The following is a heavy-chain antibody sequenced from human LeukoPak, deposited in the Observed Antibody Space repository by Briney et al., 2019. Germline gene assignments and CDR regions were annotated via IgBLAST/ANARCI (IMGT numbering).Heavy chain of an antibody. CDR1: GYTFTDYY. V-gene: IGHV1-2*02. J-gene: IGHJ3*02. CDR2: ISPNSGGT. Sequence: ASVKVSCKASGYTFTDYYIHWVRQAPGQGLEWMGWISPNSGGTNYAQKFQGRVTMTRDTSISTAYMELSSLRSEDTAVYYCARARYSSGWTAWAFDIWGQGTMVTVSS. D-gene: IGHD6-19*01. CDR3: ARARYSSGWTAWAFDI.